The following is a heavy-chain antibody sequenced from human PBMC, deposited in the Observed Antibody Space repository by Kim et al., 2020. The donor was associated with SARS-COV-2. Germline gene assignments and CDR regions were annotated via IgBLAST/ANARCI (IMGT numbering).Heavy chain of an antibody. D-gene: IGHD3-22*01. J-gene: IGHJ4*02. CDR3: ARDPNYDSSGYGYDY. CDR2: IYHSGST. CDR1: GGSISSSNW. V-gene: IGHV4-4*02. Sequence: SETLSLTCAVSGGSISSSNWWSWVRQPPGKGLEWIGEIYHSGSTNYNPSLKSRVTISVDKSKNQFSLKLSSVTAADTAVYYCARDPNYDSSGYGYDYWGQGTLVTVSS.